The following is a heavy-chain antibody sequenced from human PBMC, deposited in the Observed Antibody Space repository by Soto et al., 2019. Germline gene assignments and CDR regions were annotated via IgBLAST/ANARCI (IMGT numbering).Heavy chain of an antibody. J-gene: IGHJ6*02. D-gene: IGHD2-8*01. CDR3: ARDVSKYEIPYYYHYVMDV. CDR2: INPNSGGT. V-gene: IGHV1-2*04. Sequence: ASVKVSCKASGYTFTGYYMHWVRQAPGQGLEWMGWINPNSGGTNYAQKFQGWVTMTRDTSISTAYMELSRLRSDDTAVYYCARDVSKYEIPYYYHYVMDVWGQGTTVIVSS. CDR1: GYTFTGYY.